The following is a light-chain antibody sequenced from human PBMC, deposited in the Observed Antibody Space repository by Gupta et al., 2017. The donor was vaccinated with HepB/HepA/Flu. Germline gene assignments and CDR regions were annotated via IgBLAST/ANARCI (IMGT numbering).Light chain of an antibody. CDR2: DVS. CDR1: SSDVGGYNY. J-gene: IGLJ2*01. Sequence: QSPLPQPASVSGPPGPSITISCTGTSSDVGGYNYVSWYQQHPGKAPKLMIYDVSNRPSGVSNRFSGSKSGNTASRTISGLQAEDEADYYCSSYTSSSVVFGGGTKLTVL. CDR3: SSYTSSSVV. V-gene: IGLV2-14*03.